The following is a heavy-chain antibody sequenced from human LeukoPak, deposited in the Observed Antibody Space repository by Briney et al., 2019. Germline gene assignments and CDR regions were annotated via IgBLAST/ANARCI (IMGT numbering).Heavy chain of an antibody. CDR1: GFTFSSYA. Sequence: PGGSLRLSCAASGFTFSSYAMSWVRQAPGKGLEWVSAISASGSSTYYADSVKGRFTISRDNSTNTVHLLMHSLRAEDTAVYYCASRIAVAGSTFAYWGQGTLVSVSS. CDR2: ISASGSST. D-gene: IGHD6-19*01. CDR3: ASRIAVAGSTFAY. J-gene: IGHJ4*02. V-gene: IGHV3-23*01.